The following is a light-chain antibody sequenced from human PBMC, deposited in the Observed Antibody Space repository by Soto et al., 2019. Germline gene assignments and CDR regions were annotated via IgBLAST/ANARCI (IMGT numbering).Light chain of an antibody. CDR1: SSDVGGYNY. Sequence: QSALTQPACVSGSPGQSSTISYTGTSSDVGGYNYVSWYQQHPGKAPKLMIYEVSNRPSGVSNRFSGSKSGNTASLTISGLQAEDEADYYCSSYTSSSTLDVFGTGTKLTVL. V-gene: IGLV2-14*01. J-gene: IGLJ1*01. CDR3: SSYTSSSTLDV. CDR2: EVS.